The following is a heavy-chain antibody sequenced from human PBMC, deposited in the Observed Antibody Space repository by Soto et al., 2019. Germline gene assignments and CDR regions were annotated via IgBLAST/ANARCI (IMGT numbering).Heavy chain of an antibody. J-gene: IGHJ6*02. CDR1: GFTFSSYW. D-gene: IGHD2-15*01. Sequence: GGSLRLSCAASGFTFSSYWMHWVRQAPGKGLVWVSRINSDGSSTSYADSVKGRFTISRDNAKNTLYLQMNSLRAEDTAVYYCARGPPTLYCSGGSCRYYYGMDVWGQGTTVTVSS. CDR2: INSDGSST. V-gene: IGHV3-74*01. CDR3: ARGPPTLYCSGGSCRYYYGMDV.